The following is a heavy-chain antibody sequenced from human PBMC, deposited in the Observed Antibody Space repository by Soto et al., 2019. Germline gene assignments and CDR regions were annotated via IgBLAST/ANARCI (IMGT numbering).Heavy chain of an antibody. CDR3: ARSEDIVVVPAAMRF. CDR1: GGTFSSYA. Sequence: SVKVSCKASGGTFSSYAISWVRQAPGQGLEWMGGIIPIFGTANYAQKFQGRVTITADESTSTAYMELSSLRSEDTAVYYCARSEDIVVVPAAMRFWGQGTMVTVSS. D-gene: IGHD2-2*01. CDR2: IIPIFGTA. J-gene: IGHJ3*01. V-gene: IGHV1-69*13.